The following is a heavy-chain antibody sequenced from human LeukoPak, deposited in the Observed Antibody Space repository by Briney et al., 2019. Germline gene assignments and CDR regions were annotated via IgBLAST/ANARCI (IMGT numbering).Heavy chain of an antibody. J-gene: IGHJ4*02. D-gene: IGHD3-10*01. CDR3: ARGRLTMVRGVISDY. V-gene: IGHV1-8*02. CDR2: IDPNSGNT. CDR1: GYNFTGYY. Sequence: GASVKVSCKASGYNFTGYYMHWVRQAPGQGLEWMGWIDPNSGNTGYAQKFQGRVTMTRNTSISTAYMELSSLRSEDTAVYYCARGRLTMVRGVISDYWGQGTLVTVSS.